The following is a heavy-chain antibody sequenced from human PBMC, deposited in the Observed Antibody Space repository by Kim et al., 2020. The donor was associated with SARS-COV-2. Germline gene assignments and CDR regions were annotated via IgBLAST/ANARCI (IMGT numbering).Heavy chain of an antibody. J-gene: IGHJ4*02. CDR3: ARREYYDSSGYYPFDY. D-gene: IGHD3-22*01. Sequence: SLKSRVTISVDTSKNQFSLKLSSVTAADTAVYYCARREYYDSSGYYPFDYWGQGTLVTVSS. V-gene: IGHV4-39*01.